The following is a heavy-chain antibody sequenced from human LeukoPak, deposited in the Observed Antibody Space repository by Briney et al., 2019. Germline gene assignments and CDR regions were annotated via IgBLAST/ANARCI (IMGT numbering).Heavy chain of an antibody. CDR3: ARSRSGKYYFDY. CDR1: GFTFSNFA. D-gene: IGHD3-10*01. V-gene: IGHV3-23*01. Sequence: GGSLRLSCAASGFTFSNFAMNWVRQAPGKGLEWVSGISGSGGSTYYAASVKGRFTISRDNAKNSLYLQMNSLRAEDTAVYYCARSRSGKYYFDYWGQGTLVTVSS. CDR2: ISGSGGST. J-gene: IGHJ4*02.